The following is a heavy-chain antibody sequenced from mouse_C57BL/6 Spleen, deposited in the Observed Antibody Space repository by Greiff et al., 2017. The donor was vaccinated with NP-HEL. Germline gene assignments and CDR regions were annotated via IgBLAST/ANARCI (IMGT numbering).Heavy chain of an antibody. CDR3: ARGSSRYWYFDV. Sequence: VQLVESGAELVKPGASVKMSCKASGYTFTTYPIEWMKQNHGKSLEWIGNFHPYNDDTKYNEKFKGKATLTVEKSSSTVYLELSRLTSDDSAVYYCARGSSRYWYFDVWGTGTTVTVSS. CDR1: GYTFTTYP. V-gene: IGHV1-47*01. J-gene: IGHJ1*03. CDR2: FHPYNDDT. D-gene: IGHD1-1*01.